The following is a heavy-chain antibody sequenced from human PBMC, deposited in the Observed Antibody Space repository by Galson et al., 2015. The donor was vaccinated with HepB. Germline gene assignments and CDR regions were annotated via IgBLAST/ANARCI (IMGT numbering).Heavy chain of an antibody. D-gene: IGHD2-2*01. CDR2: IYYSGST. CDR3: ARVGKYCSSTSCYSRYFDY. J-gene: IGHJ4*02. Sequence: SGGAISSSGYYWGWIRQPPGKGLEWIGSIYYSGSTYYNPSLNSRVTISVDTSKNQFSLKLSSVTAADTAVYYCARVGKYCSSTSCYSRYFDYWGQGTLVTVSS. V-gene: IGHV4-39*01. CDR1: GGAISSSGYY.